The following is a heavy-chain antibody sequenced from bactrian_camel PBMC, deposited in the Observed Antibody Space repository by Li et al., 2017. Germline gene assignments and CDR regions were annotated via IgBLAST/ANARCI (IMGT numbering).Heavy chain of an antibody. CDR2: IDSDGST. J-gene: IGHJ4*01. CDR3: AANVVRTPPYLRLRGREYKY. Sequence: VQLVESGGGSVQAGGSLSLSCAASGSTYSDYCMGWFRQAPGKEREGVAAIDSDGSTSYADSVKGRFAISQDKTKMIVYLQMNNLKADDTAMYYCAANVVRTPPYLRLRGREYKYWGQGTQVTVS. CDR1: GSTYSDYC. V-gene: IGHV3S53*01. D-gene: IGHD1*01.